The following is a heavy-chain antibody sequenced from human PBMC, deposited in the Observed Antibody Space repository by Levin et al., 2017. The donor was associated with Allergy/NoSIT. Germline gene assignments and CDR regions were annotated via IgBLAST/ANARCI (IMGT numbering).Heavy chain of an antibody. CDR3: AKKQGGTSGFSFDV. J-gene: IGHJ3*01. CDR1: GFSFGDYA. D-gene: IGHD1/OR15-1a*01. V-gene: IGHV3-23*01. CDR2: ITGGGFNT. Sequence: LSLPCVASGFSFGDYAMTWVRQAPGKGLEWVSVITGGGFNTYYGDSVKGRFTVSRDNSKNTLYLELNSLRAEDTAVYYCAKKQGGTSGFSFDVWGQGTTVTVSS.